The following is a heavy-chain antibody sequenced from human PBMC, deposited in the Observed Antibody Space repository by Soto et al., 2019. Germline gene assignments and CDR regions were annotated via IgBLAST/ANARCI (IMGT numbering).Heavy chain of an antibody. CDR3: ARKIVVVPAALDYFDY. V-gene: IGHV3-7*03. CDR1: GFTFSSYW. D-gene: IGHD2-2*01. Sequence: GGSLRLSCAASGFTFSSYWMSWVRQAPGKGLEWVANIKQDGSEKYYVDSVKGRFTISRDNAKNSLYLQMNSLRAEDTAVYYCARKIVVVPAALDYFDYWGQGTLVTVS. CDR2: IKQDGSEK. J-gene: IGHJ4*02.